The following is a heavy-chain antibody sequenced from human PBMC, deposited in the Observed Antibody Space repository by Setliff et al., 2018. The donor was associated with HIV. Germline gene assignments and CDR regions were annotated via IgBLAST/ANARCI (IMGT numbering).Heavy chain of an antibody. D-gene: IGHD1-26*01. J-gene: IGHJ4*02. CDR2: IYTSGST. CDR3: ARDRRDDYYLTAYFDS. V-gene: IGHV4-61*02. Sequence: SETLSLTCTVSGDSINSGTYYWSWIRQPAGKGLEWIGRIYTSGSTNYNPSLKSRVTISIDTSNNQFSLKLSSVTAADTAVYYCARDRRDDYYLTAYFDSLGQGTVVTVSS. CDR1: GDSINSGTYY.